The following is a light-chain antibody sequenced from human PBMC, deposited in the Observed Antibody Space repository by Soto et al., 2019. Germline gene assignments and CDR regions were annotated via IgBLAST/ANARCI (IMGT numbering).Light chain of an antibody. CDR1: QSVLYSSKNKNY. J-gene: IGKJ4*01. CDR3: QQYYSTPLT. CDR2: WAP. V-gene: IGKV4-1*01. Sequence: DIVMTQSPDSLAVSLGERATINCKSSQSVLYSSKNKNYLAWYQQKPGQPPKLLIYWAPTRESGVPDRFSGSGSGTDFTLTISSLQAEDVAVYYCQQYYSTPLTFGGGTKVEIK.